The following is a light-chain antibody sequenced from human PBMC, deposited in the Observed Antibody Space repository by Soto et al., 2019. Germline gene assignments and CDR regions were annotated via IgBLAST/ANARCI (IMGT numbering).Light chain of an antibody. CDR2: AAS. CDR1: QGISSY. J-gene: IGKJ1*01. Sequence: AIRMTQSPSSLSASTGDRVTITCRASQGISSYLAWYQQKPGKAPKLLIYAASTLQSGVPSRFSGSGSGTDFTLTISCLQSEDFATYYCQQYYSYPQPFGQGTKVDIX. V-gene: IGKV1-8*01. CDR3: QQYYSYPQP.